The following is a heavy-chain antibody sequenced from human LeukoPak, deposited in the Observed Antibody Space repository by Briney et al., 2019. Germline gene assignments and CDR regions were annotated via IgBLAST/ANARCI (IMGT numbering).Heavy chain of an antibody. J-gene: IGHJ6*02. D-gene: IGHD4-17*01. CDR1: GFTFSSYG. Sequence: PGGSLRLSCAASGFTFSSYGMHWVRQAPGKGLEWVAVISYDGSNKYYADSVKGRFTIARDNYKNTLYLQRNSLRAEDTAVYYCAKDQTTVTSSYYYYGMDVWGQGTRVTVSS. CDR2: ISYDGSNK. V-gene: IGHV3-30*18. CDR3: AKDQTTVTSSYYYYGMDV.